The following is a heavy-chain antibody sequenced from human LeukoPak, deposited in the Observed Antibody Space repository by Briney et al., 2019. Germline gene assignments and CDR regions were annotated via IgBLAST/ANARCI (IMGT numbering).Heavy chain of an antibody. CDR2: ISSSGSTI. V-gene: IGHV3-11*04. CDR1: GFTFSDYY. J-gene: IGHJ6*02. Sequence: TGGSLRLSCAASGFTFSDYYMSWIRQAPGKGLEWVSYISSSGSTIYYADSVKGRFTISRDNAKNSLYLQMNSLRAEDTAVYYCARDIVGAYYYGMDVWGQGTTVTVSS. D-gene: IGHD1-26*01. CDR3: ARDIVGAYYYGMDV.